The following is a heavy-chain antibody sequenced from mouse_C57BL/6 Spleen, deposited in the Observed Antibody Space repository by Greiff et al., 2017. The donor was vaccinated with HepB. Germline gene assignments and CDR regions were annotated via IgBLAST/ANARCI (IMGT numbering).Heavy chain of an antibody. Sequence: QVQLQQPGPELVKPGASVKLSCKASGYTFTSYWMHWVKQRPGQGLEWIGNINPSNGGTNYNEKLKSKATLTVDKSSSTAYMQLSSRTSEDSAVYYCARRGDIYDGYYVDWFAYGGQGTLVTVSA. J-gene: IGHJ3*01. V-gene: IGHV1-53*01. CDR3: ARRGDIYDGYYVDWFAY. CDR2: INPSNGGT. D-gene: IGHD2-3*01. CDR1: GYTFTSYW.